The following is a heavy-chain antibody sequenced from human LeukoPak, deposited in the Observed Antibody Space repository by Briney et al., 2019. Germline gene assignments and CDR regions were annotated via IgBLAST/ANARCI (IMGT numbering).Heavy chain of an antibody. CDR2: ISSSSSYT. J-gene: IGHJ6*02. V-gene: IGHV3-11*06. D-gene: IGHD6-13*01. CDR3: ARDREQLDVYYYYGMDV. CDR1: GFTFSDYY. Sequence: GGSLRLSCAASGFTFSDYYMSWIRQAPGKGLEWVSYISSSSSYTNYADSVKGRFTISRDNAKNSLYLQMNSLRAEDTAVYYCARDREQLDVYYYYGMDVWGQGTTVTVSS.